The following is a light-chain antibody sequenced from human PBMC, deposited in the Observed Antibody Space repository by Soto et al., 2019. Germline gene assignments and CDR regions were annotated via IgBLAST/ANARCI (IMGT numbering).Light chain of an antibody. CDR3: QVWDSSSDHL. CDR1: NIGSKS. Sequence: SYELTQPPSGSVAPGKTARITCGGNNIGSKSVHWYQQKPGQAPVLVIYYDSDRPSGIPERFSGSNSGNTATLTISRVEAGDEADYYCQVWDSSSDHLFGGGTKLTVL. J-gene: IGLJ2*01. V-gene: IGLV3-21*04. CDR2: YDS.